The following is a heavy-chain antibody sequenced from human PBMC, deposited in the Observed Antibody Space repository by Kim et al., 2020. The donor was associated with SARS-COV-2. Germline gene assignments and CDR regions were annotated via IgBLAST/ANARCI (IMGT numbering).Heavy chain of an antibody. CDR3: ARGDTMVRGVPYYFDY. V-gene: IGHV5-51*01. CDR2: IYPGDSDT. D-gene: IGHD3-10*01. Sequence: GESLKISCKGSGYSFTSYWIGWVRQMPGKGLEWMGIIYPGDSDTRYSPSFQGQVTISADKSISTAYLQWSSLKASDTAMYYCARGDTMVRGVPYYFDYWGQGTLVTVSS. CDR1: GYSFTSYW. J-gene: IGHJ4*02.